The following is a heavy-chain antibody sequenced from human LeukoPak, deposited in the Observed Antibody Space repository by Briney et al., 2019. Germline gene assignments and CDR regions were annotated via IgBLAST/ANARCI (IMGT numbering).Heavy chain of an antibody. CDR2: IRYDGSNK. J-gene: IGHJ6*03. D-gene: IGHD1-26*01. Sequence: GGSLRLSCAASGFTFSSYGMHWVRQAPGKGLEWVAFIRYDGSNKYYADSVKGRFTISRDNSKNTLNLQMNSLRAEDTAVYYCARAYSERYGLGYYYMDVWGKGTTVTISS. V-gene: IGHV3-30*02. CDR3: ARAYSERYGLGYYYMDV. CDR1: GFTFSSYG.